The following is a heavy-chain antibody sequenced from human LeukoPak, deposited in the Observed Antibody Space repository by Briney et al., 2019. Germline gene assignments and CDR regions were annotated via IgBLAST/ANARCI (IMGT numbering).Heavy chain of an antibody. CDR2: IYNSGST. CDR1: DGSISSYY. Sequence: SETLSLTCAVSDGSISSYYWNWIRQPPGKGLEWIGNIYNSGSTDYNLSLKSRVTISVNLSKKLISLKLTSVTAADTALYYCARDKGPYWYFDLWGRGTLVTVSS. CDR3: ARDKGPYWYFDL. J-gene: IGHJ2*01. V-gene: IGHV4-59*01.